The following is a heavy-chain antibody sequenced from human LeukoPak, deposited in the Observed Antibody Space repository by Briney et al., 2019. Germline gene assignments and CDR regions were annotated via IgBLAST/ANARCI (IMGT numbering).Heavy chain of an antibody. D-gene: IGHD2-15*01. CDR2: ITGSGGST. J-gene: IGHJ4*02. V-gene: IGHV3-23*01. CDR1: GFTFSTYA. Sequence: GGSLRLSCAASGFTFSTYAMSWVRQAPGKGLEGVSTITGSGGSTYYGDSVKGRFTISRDNSKNTLYLQMNSLRAEDTAVYYCAKIPIYCSGGSCYTPYWGQGTLATVSS. CDR3: AKIPIYCSGGSCYTPY.